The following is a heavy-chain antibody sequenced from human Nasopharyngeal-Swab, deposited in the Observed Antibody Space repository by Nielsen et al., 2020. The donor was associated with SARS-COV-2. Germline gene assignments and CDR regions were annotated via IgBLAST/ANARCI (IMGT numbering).Heavy chain of an antibody. J-gene: IGHJ6*02. CDR1: GFTFSSYW. D-gene: IGHD6-19*01. CDR2: IKQDGSEK. V-gene: IGHV3-7*01. Sequence: GGSLRLSCAASGFTFSSYWMSWVRQAPGKGLEWVANIKQDGSEKYYVDSVKGRFTISRDNAKNSLYLQMNSLRAEDTAVYYCARITVAGDYYYGMDVWGQGTTVHRLL. CDR3: ARITVAGDYYYGMDV.